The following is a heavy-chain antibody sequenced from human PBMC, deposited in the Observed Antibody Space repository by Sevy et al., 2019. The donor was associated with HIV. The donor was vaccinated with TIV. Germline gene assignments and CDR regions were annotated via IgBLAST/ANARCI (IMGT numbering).Heavy chain of an antibody. Sequence: GGSLRLSCAASGFTFSSYAMSWVRQAPGKGLEWVSAISSSGGSTYYADSVKGRFTISRDNSKNTLYLQMNSLRAEDTAVYYCATHDDYYGSGSYYKPSYYFDYWGQGTLVTVSS. D-gene: IGHD3-10*01. CDR2: ISSSGGST. CDR1: GFTFSSYA. J-gene: IGHJ4*02. CDR3: ATHDDYYGSGSYYKPSYYFDY. V-gene: IGHV3-23*01.